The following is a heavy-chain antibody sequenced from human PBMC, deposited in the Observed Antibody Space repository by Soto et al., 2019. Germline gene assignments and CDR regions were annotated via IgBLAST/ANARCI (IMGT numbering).Heavy chain of an antibody. J-gene: IGHJ4*02. Sequence: GGSLRLSCAASGFTFDDYAMHWVRQAPGKGLEWVSGISWNSGSIGYADSVKGRFTISRDNAKNSLYLQMNSLRAEDTALYYCAKDMAHSSTSCCDYWGQGTLVTVSS. V-gene: IGHV3-9*01. CDR3: AKDMAHSSTSCCDY. CDR1: GFTFDDYA. CDR2: ISWNSGSI. D-gene: IGHD2-2*01.